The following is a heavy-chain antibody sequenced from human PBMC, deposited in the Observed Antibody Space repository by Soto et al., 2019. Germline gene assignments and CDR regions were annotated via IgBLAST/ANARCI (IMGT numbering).Heavy chain of an antibody. CDR1: GFTVSSNY. CDR3: ARDRIAVAGNPEYFQH. Sequence: EVQLVESGGGLVQPGGSLRLSCAASGFTVSSNYMSWVRQAPGKGLEWVSVIYSGGSTYYADSVKGRFTISRDNSKYTLYLQMNSLRAEDTAVYYCARDRIAVAGNPEYFQHWGQGTLVTVSS. J-gene: IGHJ1*01. D-gene: IGHD6-19*01. CDR2: IYSGGST. V-gene: IGHV3-66*01.